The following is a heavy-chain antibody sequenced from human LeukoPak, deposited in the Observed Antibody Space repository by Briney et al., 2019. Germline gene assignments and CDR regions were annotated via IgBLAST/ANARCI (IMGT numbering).Heavy chain of an antibody. CDR3: TTDGYCSGGSCYSYRAEYFQH. CDR1: GFTLSNAW. J-gene: IGHJ1*01. CDR2: IKSKTDGGTT. V-gene: IGHV3-15*01. D-gene: IGHD2-15*01. Sequence: GALGLSCAASGFTLSNAWMSWVRQAPGKGLEWVGRIKSKTDGGTTDYAAPVKSRFTISRDDSKNTLYVQMNSLKTEDTAVYCCTTDGYCSGGSCYSYRAEYFQHWGQGTLVTVSS.